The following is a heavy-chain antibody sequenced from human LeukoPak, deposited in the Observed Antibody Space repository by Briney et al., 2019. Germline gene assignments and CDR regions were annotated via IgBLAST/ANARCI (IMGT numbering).Heavy chain of an antibody. Sequence: PSETLSLTCAVYGGSFSGYYWSWIRQPPGKGLEWIGEINHSGSTNYNPSLKSRVTISVDTSKNQFSLKLSSVTAADTAVYYCARTYSSSWYGSPHYAFDYWGQGKMVTVSS. D-gene: IGHD6-13*01. CDR2: INHSGST. CDR1: GGSFSGYY. V-gene: IGHV4-34*01. CDR3: ARTYSSSWYGSPHYAFDY. J-gene: IGHJ3*01.